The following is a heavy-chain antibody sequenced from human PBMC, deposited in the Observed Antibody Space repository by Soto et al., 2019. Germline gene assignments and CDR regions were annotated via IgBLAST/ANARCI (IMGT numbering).Heavy chain of an antibody. J-gene: IGHJ4*02. CDR1: GFSFSSYA. Sequence: PVGSLRLSCAASGFSFSSYAMSWVRQAPGKGLEWVSTISGSDGKTFYADSVKGRFSISRDTSKNTLYLQMNSLRADDTAVYYCARWSYLDYWGQGTRVTVSS. V-gene: IGHV3-23*01. CDR3: ARWSYLDY. D-gene: IGHD3-3*01. CDR2: ISGSDGKT.